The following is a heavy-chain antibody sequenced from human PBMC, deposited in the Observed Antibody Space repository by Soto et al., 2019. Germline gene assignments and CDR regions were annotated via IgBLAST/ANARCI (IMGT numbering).Heavy chain of an antibody. V-gene: IGHV6-1*01. J-gene: IGHJ5*01. Sequence: QVQLQQSRPGLVRPSQTLSLTCAISGYGVSSNTAGWDWIRQSPSRGLEWLGRTYYRSKWYNDYAVSVKSRITVNADTSKNQFSLQRNSVTPEDTAVYSCARVDRQNWFDSWGQGTLVTVSS. CDR2: TYYRSKWYN. CDR1: GYGVSSNTAG. CDR3: ARVDRQNWFDS. D-gene: IGHD3-9*01.